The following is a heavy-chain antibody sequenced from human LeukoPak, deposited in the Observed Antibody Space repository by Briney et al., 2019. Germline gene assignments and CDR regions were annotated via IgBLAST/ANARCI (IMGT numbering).Heavy chain of an antibody. J-gene: IGHJ6*02. Sequence: SETLSLTCAVYGGSFSGYYWSWIRQPPGKGLEWIGEINHSGSTNYNPSLKSRVTISVDTSKNQFSLKLSSVTAADTAVYYCARLIGSYYYGSGSYYGPGMDVWGQGTTVTVSS. D-gene: IGHD3-10*01. CDR3: ARLIGSYYYGSGSYYGPGMDV. CDR1: GGSFSGYY. V-gene: IGHV4-34*01. CDR2: INHSGST.